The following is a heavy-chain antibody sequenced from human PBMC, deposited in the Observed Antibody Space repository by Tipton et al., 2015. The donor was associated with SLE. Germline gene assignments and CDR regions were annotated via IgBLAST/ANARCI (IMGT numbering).Heavy chain of an antibody. CDR2: IYYSGST. CDR1: GGSISSSSYY. Sequence: TLSLTCTVSGGSISSSSYYWGWIRQPPGKGLEWIGSIYYSGSTFYNPSLKSRVSISVDRSNNQFSLKLNSVTAADTAVYYCARERGERYTSRIDLWGQGTLVTVSS. J-gene: IGHJ5*02. CDR3: ARERGERYTSRIDL. V-gene: IGHV4-39*07. D-gene: IGHD3-16*01.